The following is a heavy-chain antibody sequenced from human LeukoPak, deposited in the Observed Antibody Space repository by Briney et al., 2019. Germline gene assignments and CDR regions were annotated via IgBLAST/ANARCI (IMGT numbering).Heavy chain of an antibody. CDR2: IYYSGST. V-gene: IGHV4-59*01. CDR3: ARAPSRDGYNGFGY. J-gene: IGHJ4*02. D-gene: IGHD5-24*01. CDR1: GGSISSYY. Sequence: SEALSLTWTVSGGSISSYYWSWIRQPPGKGLEWIGYIYYSGSTNYNPSLKSRVAISVDTSKNQFSLKLSSVTAADTAVYYCARAPSRDGYNGFGYWGQGTLVTVSS.